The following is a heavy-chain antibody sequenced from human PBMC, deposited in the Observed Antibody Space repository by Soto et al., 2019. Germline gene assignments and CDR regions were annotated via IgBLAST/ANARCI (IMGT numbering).Heavy chain of an antibody. D-gene: IGHD6-13*01. J-gene: IGHJ6*02. CDR1: GASIGTTYW. Sequence: PSETLSLTCAVSGASIGTTYWWSWVRQPPGKGLEWIGEIYDSGTTNYNPSLKSRVTMSADKSKNQFSLQLRSLTAADTAVYYCAREGAYSSSWQPNSMHYYGMDVWGQGTTVTVSS. CDR3: AREGAYSSSWQPNSMHYYGMDV. V-gene: IGHV4-4*02. CDR2: IYDSGTT.